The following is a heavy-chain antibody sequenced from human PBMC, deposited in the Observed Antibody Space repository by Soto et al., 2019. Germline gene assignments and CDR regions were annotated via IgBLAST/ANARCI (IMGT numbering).Heavy chain of an antibody. J-gene: IGHJ4*02. CDR3: ARHDSSGYYLDY. CDR2: IDWDDDK. CDR1: GFSLSTSAMR. V-gene: IGHV2-70*04. D-gene: IGHD3-22*01. Sequence: SGPTLVNPTQTLTLTCTFSGFSLSTSAMRVSWIRQPPGKALEWLARIDWDDDKFYSTSLRTRLTISKDTSKNQVVLTMTNMDPVDTATYYCARHDSSGYYLDYWGQGTLVTSPQ.